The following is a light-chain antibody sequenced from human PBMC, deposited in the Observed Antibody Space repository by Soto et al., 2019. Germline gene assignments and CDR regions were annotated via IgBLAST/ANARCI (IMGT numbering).Light chain of an antibody. V-gene: IGKV1-9*01. CDR2: AAS. J-gene: IGKJ3*01. Sequence: IQLTQSPSFLSASVGDRVRIACRASQGISSYIAWYQQKPGKAPKLLIYAASTLQSGVPSRFSGSGSGTDFTLTISSLQPEDFATYYCQQLTSYPRTFGTGTKVDIK. CDR1: QGISSY. CDR3: QQLTSYPRT.